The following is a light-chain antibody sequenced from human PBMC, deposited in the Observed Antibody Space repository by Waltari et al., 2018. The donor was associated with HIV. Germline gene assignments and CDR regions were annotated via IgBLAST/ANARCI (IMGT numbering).Light chain of an antibody. CDR3: QSFDSVVTSSV. J-gene: IGLJ2*01. Sequence: QSMLTQPPSVPGAPGQRVTISCPGSSSNIGARYDVHWYQHIPGTAPKLLIYESTNRPSGVPDRFSASTSGTSASLAITGLQAEDEADYYCQSFDSVVTSSVFGGGTKLTVL. CDR1: SSNIGARYD. V-gene: IGLV1-40*01. CDR2: EST.